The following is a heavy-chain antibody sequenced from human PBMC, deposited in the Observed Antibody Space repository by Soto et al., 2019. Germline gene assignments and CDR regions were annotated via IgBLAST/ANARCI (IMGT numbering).Heavy chain of an antibody. CDR2: IKSKTDGGTT. D-gene: IGHD2-2*02. CDR3: TPLGSLWQDIVVVPAAIPVNWIDP. J-gene: IGHJ5*02. CDR1: GFTFSNAW. V-gene: IGHV3-15*01. Sequence: PGGSLRLSCAASGFTFSNAWMSWVRQAPGKGLEWVGRIKSKTDGGTTDYAAPVKGRFTISRDDSKNTLYLQMNSLKTEDTAVYYYTPLGSLWQDIVVVPAAIPVNWIDPWGQGTLVTVSS.